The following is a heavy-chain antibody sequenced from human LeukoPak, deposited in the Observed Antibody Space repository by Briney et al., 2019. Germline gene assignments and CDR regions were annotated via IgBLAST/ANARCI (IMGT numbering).Heavy chain of an antibody. V-gene: IGHV3-21*01. CDR1: GFTFSGYN. J-gene: IGHJ4*02. CDR2: ISDSSNYI. Sequence: PGGSLRLSCAASGFTFSGYNMNWVRQAPGKGLEWVSCISDSSNYIYYADSVKGRFTISRDNAKNSLYLQMNSLRAEDTAVYYCARDSAAAPVTTPTPAFDYWGQGTLVTVSS. D-gene: IGHD4-11*01. CDR3: ARDSAAAPVTTPTPAFDY.